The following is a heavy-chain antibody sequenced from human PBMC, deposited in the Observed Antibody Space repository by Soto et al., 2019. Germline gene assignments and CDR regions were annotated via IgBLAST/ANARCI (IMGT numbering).Heavy chain of an antibody. J-gene: IGHJ4*02. Sequence: PGGSCRLCYAASGFTFSLYSMIWVRQAPGKGLEWVSSISSSSVYKYYADSMKGRFTISRDNAKNSLFLQMDSLGAEDTAGYYCARARASDRRPHYWGQGT. V-gene: IGHV3-21*01. CDR2: ISSSSVYK. D-gene: IGHD6-6*01. CDR1: GFTFSLYS. CDR3: ARARASDRRPHY.